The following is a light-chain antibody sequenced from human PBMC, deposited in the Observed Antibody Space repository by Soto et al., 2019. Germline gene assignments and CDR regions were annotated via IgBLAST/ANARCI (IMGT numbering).Light chain of an antibody. CDR3: HHYGSSPPYT. J-gene: IGKJ2*01. V-gene: IGKV3-20*01. CDR2: GAS. Sequence: EIVLTQSPDTLSLSPGERATVSCRASQSVSNNDLAWYQQKPGQAPRLLLYGASFRPTGIPDRFSGSGSGTDFTLTIRRLEPEDFAVYYCHHYGSSPPYTFGQGNKLDIK. CDR1: QSVSNND.